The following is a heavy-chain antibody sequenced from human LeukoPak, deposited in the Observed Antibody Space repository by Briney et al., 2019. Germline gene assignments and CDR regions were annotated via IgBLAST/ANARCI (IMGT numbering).Heavy chain of an antibody. D-gene: IGHD3-10*01. J-gene: IGHJ4*02. Sequence: SETLSLTCAVYGGSFSGYYWSWIRQPPEKGLEWIGYIYYSGSTNYNPSLKSRVTISVDTSKNQFSLKLSSVTAADTAVYYCARALGPWYGSGSYYFDYWGQGTLVTVSS. CDR3: ARALGPWYGSGSYYFDY. V-gene: IGHV4-59*01. CDR2: IYYSGST. CDR1: GGSFSGYY.